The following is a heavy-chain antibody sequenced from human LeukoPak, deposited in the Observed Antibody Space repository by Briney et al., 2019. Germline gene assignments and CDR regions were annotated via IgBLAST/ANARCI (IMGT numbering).Heavy chain of an antibody. CDR2: ITHEGGDA. CDR3: ARVLTYFDL. CDR1: GFTFSAHW. V-gene: IGHV3-74*01. Sequence: PGGSLRLSCAGSGFTFSAHWMHWVRQGPGKGLVWVARITHEGGDANYADSVKGRFTISRDNANKVLYLEMNSLTADDTGVYYCARVLTYFDLWGQGNLVTVSS. J-gene: IGHJ5*01.